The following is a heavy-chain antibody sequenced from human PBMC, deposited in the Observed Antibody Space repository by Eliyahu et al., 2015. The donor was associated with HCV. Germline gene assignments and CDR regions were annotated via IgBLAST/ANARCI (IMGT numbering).Heavy chain of an antibody. CDR2: IHYSGST. V-gene: IGHV4-59*01. D-gene: IGHD6-19*01. CDR1: GCSIPTYY. CDR3: ASGGGGIAVTGTGGWFDP. J-gene: IGHJ5*02. Sequence: QVQLQESGPGLVKPSETLSXTCPFSGCSIPTYYWSWIRQPPGKGPEWIGDIHYSGSTNYNPSLKSRVTISIDTSKNQFSLNLTSVTAADTAMYYCASGGGGIAVTGTGGWFDPWGQGTLVTVSS.